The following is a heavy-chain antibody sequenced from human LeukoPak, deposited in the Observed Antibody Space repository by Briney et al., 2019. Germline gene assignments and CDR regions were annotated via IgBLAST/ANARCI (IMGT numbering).Heavy chain of an antibody. J-gene: IGHJ4*02. CDR3: ARAGYYRFDY. CDR2: INSDGTTI. CDR1: GFTFSTSW. Sequence: GGSLRLSCAASGFTFSTSWMHWVRQAPGKGLVWVSRINSDGTTIDYADSVKGRFTISRDNAKNTLCLQMNSLRDEDTAVYYCARAGYYRFDYWGQGTLVTVSS. D-gene: IGHD2/OR15-2a*01. V-gene: IGHV3-74*01.